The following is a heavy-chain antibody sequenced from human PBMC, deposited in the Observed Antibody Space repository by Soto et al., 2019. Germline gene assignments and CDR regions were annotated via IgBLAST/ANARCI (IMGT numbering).Heavy chain of an antibody. Sequence: QVQLVQSGAEVKKPGASVKVSCKASGYTFTSYAMHWVRQAPGQRLEWMGWINAGNGNTKYSQKFQGRVTITRDTSASRAYMKLSSLRSEDTAVYYCAGVYYDFWSGPTNWFDPWGQGTLVTVSS. V-gene: IGHV1-3*01. CDR2: INAGNGNT. J-gene: IGHJ5*02. CDR1: GYTFTSYA. D-gene: IGHD3-3*01. CDR3: AGVYYDFWSGPTNWFDP.